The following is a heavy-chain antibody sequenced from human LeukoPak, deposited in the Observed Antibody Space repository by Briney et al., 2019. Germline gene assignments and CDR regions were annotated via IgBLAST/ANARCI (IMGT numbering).Heavy chain of an antibody. CDR1: SGSISSSSYY. D-gene: IGHD4-17*01. CDR2: IYYSGST. CDR3: ARLQSLYGVKDY. J-gene: IGHJ4*02. V-gene: IGHV4-39*01. Sequence: SETLSLTCTVSSGSISSSSYYWGWIRQPPGKGLQWIGNIYYSGSTYYNPSLKSRVTISVDTSKKQFSLKLSSVTAADTAVYYCARLQSLYGVKDYWGQGTLVTVSS.